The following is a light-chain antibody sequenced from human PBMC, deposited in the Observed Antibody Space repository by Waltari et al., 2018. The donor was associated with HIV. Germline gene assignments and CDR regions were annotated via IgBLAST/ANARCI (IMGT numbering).Light chain of an antibody. CDR3: QQYSAFPFT. J-gene: IGKJ2*01. CDR2: KAS. Sequence: DIEMTQSPSPLPLSLGDRVTITCRASQTISSSLAWYQQRPGTAPKLLIYKASSLEDGVPSRFSGSGSGTEFTLTISSLQPDDIAVYFCQQYSAFPFTFGQGTKLEI. V-gene: IGKV1-5*03. CDR1: QTISSS.